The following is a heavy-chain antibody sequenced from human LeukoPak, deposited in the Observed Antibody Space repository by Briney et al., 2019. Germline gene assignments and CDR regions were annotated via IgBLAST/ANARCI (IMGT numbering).Heavy chain of an antibody. V-gene: IGHV3-48*01. CDR3: ARARADYDILTATPYYFDY. Sequence: GGSLRLSCAASGFTFSSFSMNWICQAPGKGLEWVSYISSSSSVIYYADSVRGRFTISRDNAKNSLYLQMNSLRAEDTAVYYCARARADYDILTATPYYFDYWGQGTLVTVS. CDR2: ISSSSSVI. J-gene: IGHJ4*02. CDR1: GFTFSSFS. D-gene: IGHD3-9*01.